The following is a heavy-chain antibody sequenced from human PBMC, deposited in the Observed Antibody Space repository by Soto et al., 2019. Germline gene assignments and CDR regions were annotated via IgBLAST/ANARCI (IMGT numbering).Heavy chain of an antibody. CDR2: IYPGDSET. CDR3: AKKGGGLDS. J-gene: IGHJ4*02. Sequence: VESLKISCKGSGYSFTNSWIAWVRQMPGKGLEWMGIIYPGDSETKYSPSFQGQVTISVDKSVSITYLQWSSLKASDTAIYYCAKKGGGLDSWGQGTLVTVS. V-gene: IGHV5-51*01. D-gene: IGHD2-15*01. CDR1: GYSFTNSW.